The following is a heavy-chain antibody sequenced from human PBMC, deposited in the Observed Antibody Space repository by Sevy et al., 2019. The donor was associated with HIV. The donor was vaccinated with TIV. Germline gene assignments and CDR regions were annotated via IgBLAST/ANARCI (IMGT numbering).Heavy chain of an antibody. D-gene: IGHD4-17*01. Sequence: GGSLRLSCAASGFTFSNAWMSWVRQAPGKGLEWVGRIKSKTDGGTTDYVAPVKGRFTISRDDSKNTLYLQMNSLKTEDTAVYYCTTDRGYGVGYGDYVFDYWGQGTLVTVSS. CDR1: GFTFSNAW. CDR3: TTDRGYGVGYGDYVFDY. CDR2: IKSKTDGGTT. J-gene: IGHJ4*02. V-gene: IGHV3-15*01.